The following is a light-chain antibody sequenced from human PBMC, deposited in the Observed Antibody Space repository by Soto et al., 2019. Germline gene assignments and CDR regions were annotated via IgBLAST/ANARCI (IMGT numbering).Light chain of an antibody. CDR3: QQYNSYEGT. V-gene: IGKV1-5*01. Sequence: DIQMTQSPSTLSASVGDRVTITCRASQSLSSWLAWYQQKPGKAPKLLIYDASSLESGVPSRFSGSGSGTEFTLTIRILQPDDFATYYCQQYNSYEGTFGQGTKVEIK. J-gene: IGKJ1*01. CDR1: QSLSSW. CDR2: DAS.